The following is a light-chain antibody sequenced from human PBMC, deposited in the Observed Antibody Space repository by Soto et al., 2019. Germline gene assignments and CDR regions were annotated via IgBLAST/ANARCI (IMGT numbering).Light chain of an antibody. V-gene: IGKV3-11*01. Sequence: EIVLTQSPATLSLSPGERATLSCRASQSVSSYLAWYQQKPGQAPRLLIFDASNRATGIPARFRGSGSGTDFTLTISSLEPEDFAVYYCQHRSIWPVSFGQGTRLEIK. CDR3: QHRSIWPVS. J-gene: IGKJ5*01. CDR2: DAS. CDR1: QSVSSY.